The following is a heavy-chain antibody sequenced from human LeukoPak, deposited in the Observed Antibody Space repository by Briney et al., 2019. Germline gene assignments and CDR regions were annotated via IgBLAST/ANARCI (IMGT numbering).Heavy chain of an antibody. CDR1: GFTLRRYS. J-gene: IGHJ3*02. CDR2: ISSSSSSI. CDR3: ARGGYSSGWLYAFDI. V-gene: IGHV3-21*01. D-gene: IGHD6-25*01. Sequence: GGSLRLSRAASGFTLRRYSMHWVRQAPGKGLEWVSSISSSSSSIYYADPVKGRFTISRDNAKNSLYLQMNSLRAEDTALYYCARGGYSSGWLYAFDIWGQGTMVTVSS.